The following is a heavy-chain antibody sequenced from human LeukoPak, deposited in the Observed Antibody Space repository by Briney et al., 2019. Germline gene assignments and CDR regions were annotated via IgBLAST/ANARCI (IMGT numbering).Heavy chain of an antibody. Sequence: GGSLRLSCTAAGFTFSRYALNWVRQAPGKGLEWVSYISRTNEIHDADSVKGRFTISRDDAKNSLYLQMNSLRVDDTAVYYCARDDNWAFDYWGQGTLVTVSS. J-gene: IGHJ4*02. V-gene: IGHV3-21*05. D-gene: IGHD1-1*01. CDR2: ISRTNEI. CDR3: ARDDNWAFDY. CDR1: GFTFSRYA.